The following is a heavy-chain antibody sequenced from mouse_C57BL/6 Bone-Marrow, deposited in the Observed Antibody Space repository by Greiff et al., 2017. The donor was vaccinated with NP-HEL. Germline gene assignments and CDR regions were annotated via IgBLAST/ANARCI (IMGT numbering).Heavy chain of an antibody. J-gene: IGHJ4*01. Sequence: QVQLQQPGAELVKPGASVKLSCKASGYTFTSYWMHWVKQRPGQGLEWIGMIHPNSGSTNYNEKFKSKATLTVDKSSSTAYMQLSSLTSEDSAVYYCARSDDYYAMDYWGQGTSVTVSS. V-gene: IGHV1-64*01. CDR1: GYTFTSYW. CDR2: IHPNSGST. CDR3: ARSDDYYAMDY.